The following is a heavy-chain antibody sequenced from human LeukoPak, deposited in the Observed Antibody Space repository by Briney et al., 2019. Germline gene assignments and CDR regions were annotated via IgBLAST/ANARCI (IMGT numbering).Heavy chain of an antibody. CDR2: ISGSGGST. Sequence: GGSLRLSCAASGFTFSSYDMNWVRQAPGKGLEWVSAISGSGGSTYYADSVKGRFTISRDNSKNTLYLQMNSLRAEDTAVYYCAKGAYDFWSGYYGYYFDYWGQGTLVTVSS. CDR1: GFTFSSYD. J-gene: IGHJ4*02. CDR3: AKGAYDFWSGYYGYYFDY. V-gene: IGHV3-23*01. D-gene: IGHD3-3*01.